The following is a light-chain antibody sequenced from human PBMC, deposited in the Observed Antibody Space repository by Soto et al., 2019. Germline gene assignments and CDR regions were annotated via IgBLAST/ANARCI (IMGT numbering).Light chain of an antibody. V-gene: IGKV1-33*01. CDR1: QNINNY. CDR3: QQYKNLPT. Sequence: DLPITQSPSSLSASVGASVTITCQASQNINNYLNWYQQKPGRAPKLLIYDASNLEAGVPSRFRGSGSGTYFTSTISRMHPEFIATDYCQQYKNLPTFGQGTRLEIK. J-gene: IGKJ5*01. CDR2: DAS.